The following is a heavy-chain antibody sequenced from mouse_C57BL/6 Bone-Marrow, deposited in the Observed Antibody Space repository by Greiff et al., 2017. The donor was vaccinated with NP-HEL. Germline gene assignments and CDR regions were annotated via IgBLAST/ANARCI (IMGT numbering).Heavy chain of an antibody. J-gene: IGHJ4*01. V-gene: IGHV3-6*01. Sequence: ESGPGLVKPSQSLSLTCSVTGYSITSGYYWNWIRQFPGNKLEWMGYISYDGSNNYNPSLKNRISITRDTSKNQFFLKLNSVTTEDTATYYCARAGGYDDYYAMDYWGQGTSVTVSS. CDR3: ARAGGYDDYYAMDY. D-gene: IGHD2-2*01. CDR2: ISYDGSN. CDR1: GYSITSGYY.